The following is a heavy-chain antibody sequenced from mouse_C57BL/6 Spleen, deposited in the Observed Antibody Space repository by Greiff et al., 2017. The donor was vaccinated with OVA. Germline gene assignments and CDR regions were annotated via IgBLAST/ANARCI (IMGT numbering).Heavy chain of an antibody. D-gene: IGHD3-3*01. CDR2: IDPSDSYT. CDR3: ARSGTRYAMDY. CDR1: GYTFTSYW. V-gene: IGHV1-59*01. Sequence: QVQLQQPGAELVRPGTSVKLSCKASGYTFTSYWMHWVKQRPGQGLEWIGVIDPSDSYTNYNQKFKGKATLTVDTSSSTAYMQLSSLTSEDSAVYYCARSGTRYAMDYWGQGTSVTVSS. J-gene: IGHJ4*01.